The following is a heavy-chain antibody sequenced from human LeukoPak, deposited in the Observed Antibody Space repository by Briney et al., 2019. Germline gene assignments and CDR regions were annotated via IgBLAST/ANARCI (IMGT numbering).Heavy chain of an antibody. CDR2: IKTKTDGETR. J-gene: IGHJ3*02. CDR3: ATTQVVVLSITSYAFEI. V-gene: IGHV3-15*01. D-gene: IGHD3-10*01. Sequence: PGGSLRLSCVGSGSTFNNAWITWVRRAPGKGLEWVGRIKTKTDGETRDYAAPVRGRFTVSRDDSRSTVYLQMNSLRIEDTAAYYCATTQVVVLSITSYAFEIWGQGTTVTVSS. CDR1: GSTFNNAW.